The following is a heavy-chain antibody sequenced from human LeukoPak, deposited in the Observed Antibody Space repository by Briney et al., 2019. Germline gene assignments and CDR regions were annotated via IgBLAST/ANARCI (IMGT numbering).Heavy chain of an antibody. J-gene: IGHJ5*02. Sequence: GGSLRLSCAASGFTFSDCYMSWIRQAPGKGLEWVSYISSSGSTIYYADSVKGRFTISRDNAKNSLYLQMNSLRAEDTAVYYCARVGREYDFWSGYRAANWFDPWGQGTLVTVSS. CDR1: GFTFSDCY. D-gene: IGHD3-3*01. CDR3: ARVGREYDFWSGYRAANWFDP. V-gene: IGHV3-11*01. CDR2: ISSSGSTI.